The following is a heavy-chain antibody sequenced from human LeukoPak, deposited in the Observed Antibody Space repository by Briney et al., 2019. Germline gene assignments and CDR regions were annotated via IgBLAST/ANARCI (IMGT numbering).Heavy chain of an antibody. D-gene: IGHD3-16*01. J-gene: IGHJ3*02. CDR3: ARNDGDI. CDR1: GGSISSYH. Sequence: PETLSLTRTVSGGSISSYHWSWIRQPPGKGLEWIGYIYYSGSTNYNPSLKSRVTIAVDRSKNQFSLKLSSVTAADTAVYYCARNDGDIWGQGTMVTVS. CDR2: IYYSGST. V-gene: IGHV4-59*08.